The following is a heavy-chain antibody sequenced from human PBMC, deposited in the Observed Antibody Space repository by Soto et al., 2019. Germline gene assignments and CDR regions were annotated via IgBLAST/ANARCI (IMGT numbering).Heavy chain of an antibody. CDR2: INAGDGNT. CDR3: ARARGYFDSSGFHYYFDY. J-gene: IGHJ4*02. V-gene: IGHV1-3*01. D-gene: IGHD3-22*01. CDR1: GYTFTSYI. Sequence: QVLLVQSGAEVKKPGASVKVSCKASGYTFTSYIIHWVRQAPGQRLEWLGWINAGDGNTKYSQKFQGRVTITRDTSACTAYMELSSLGSEDTAVYFCARARGYFDSSGFHYYFDYWGQGSLVTVSS.